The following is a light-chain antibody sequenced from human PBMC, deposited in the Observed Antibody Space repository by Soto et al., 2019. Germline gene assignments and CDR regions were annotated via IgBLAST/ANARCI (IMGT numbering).Light chain of an antibody. V-gene: IGKV3-20*01. J-gene: IGKJ4*01. Sequence: EIVLTQSPVTLSLSPGERATLSCRASQSVSSNYLAWYQQKPGQAPKALIYRASIRATGIPDRFTGSGSGTDFTLTISRLEPEDFAVYYCQQYGSSPLTFGGGTKVDIK. CDR3: QQYGSSPLT. CDR1: QSVSSNY. CDR2: RAS.